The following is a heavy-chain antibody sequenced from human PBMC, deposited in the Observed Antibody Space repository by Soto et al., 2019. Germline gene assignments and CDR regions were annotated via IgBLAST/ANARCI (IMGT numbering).Heavy chain of an antibody. D-gene: IGHD4-4*01. CDR1: GFTFSSYS. CDR2: ISSSSSTI. J-gene: IGHJ5*02. CDR3: VKMTTTIPSWFDP. Sequence: EVQLVESGGGLVQPGGSLRLSCAASGFTFSSYSMNWVRQAPGKGLEWVSYISSSSSTIYYADSVKGRSTISRDNAKNSLYLQMNSLRDEDTAVYYCVKMTTTIPSWFDPWGQGTLVTVSS. V-gene: IGHV3-48*02.